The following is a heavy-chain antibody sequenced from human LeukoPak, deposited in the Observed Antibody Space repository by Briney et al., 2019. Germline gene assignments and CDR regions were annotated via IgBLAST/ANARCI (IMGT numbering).Heavy chain of an antibody. CDR3: APRSITTGTTGFDP. J-gene: IGHJ5*02. CDR2: INPKSGGT. V-gene: IGHV1-2*06. D-gene: IGHD1-1*01. CDR1: GYTFTDYY. Sequence: ASVKVSCKASGYTFTDYYLHWVRQALGQGLEWMGRINPKSGGTNYAQKFQGRVTMTTDTSITTAYMELSRLTSDDTAVYYCAPRSITTGTTGFDPWGQGTLVTVSS.